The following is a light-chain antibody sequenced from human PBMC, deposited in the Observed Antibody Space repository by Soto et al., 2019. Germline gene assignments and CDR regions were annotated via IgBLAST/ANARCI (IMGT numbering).Light chain of an antibody. V-gene: IGKV1-5*01. CDR1: QNINNW. J-gene: IGKJ1*01. CDR2: AAS. CDR3: QHLRT. Sequence: DIQMTQSPSTLSASIGDRVTITCRASQNINNWIAWYQQKPGKAPKFLIYAASTLESGVPSRFSGSGFGTECSLTISSLQTDDFGSYYCQHLRTFGQGTKVEMK.